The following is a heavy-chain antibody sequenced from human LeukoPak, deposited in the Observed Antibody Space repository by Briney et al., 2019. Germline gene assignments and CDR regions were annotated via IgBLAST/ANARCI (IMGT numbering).Heavy chain of an antibody. CDR1: EFTFSSFA. Sequence: PGGSLGLSCAASEFTFSSFAMSWVRQAPGKGLEWVSRVSGSGGSTYYADSVKGRFTISRDNAKNSLYLQMNSLRDEDTAVYYCARYSSGWYFIDYWGQGTQVTVSS. CDR2: VSGSGGST. CDR3: ARYSSGWYFIDY. V-gene: IGHV3-23*01. D-gene: IGHD6-19*01. J-gene: IGHJ4*02.